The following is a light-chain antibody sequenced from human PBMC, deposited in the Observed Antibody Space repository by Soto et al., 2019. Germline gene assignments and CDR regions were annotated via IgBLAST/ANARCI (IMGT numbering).Light chain of an antibody. CDR1: QSVNTK. Sequence: DIVMTQSPATLSVSPGEGVTLSCRASQSVNTKLAWYQQKPGQAPRLLIYDAFTRATGIPARFGGSGSGTEFTLTITSLQSEDFAVYYCQQYNNWPPYTFGQGTKLEIK. CDR2: DAF. V-gene: IGKV3D-15*01. CDR3: QQYNNWPPYT. J-gene: IGKJ2*01.